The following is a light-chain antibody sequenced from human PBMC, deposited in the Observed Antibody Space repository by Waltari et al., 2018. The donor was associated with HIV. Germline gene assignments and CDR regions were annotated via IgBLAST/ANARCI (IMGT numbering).Light chain of an antibody. CDR3: SSFTDNRAVI. CDR1: SSDVGGYDY. V-gene: IGLV2-14*03. CDR2: EVR. Sequence: QSVLTQPAAVSGSPGQSIAVSCTGTSSDVGGYDYVSWYQQHPDKAPKPLIYEVRSRPAGVSDRFSGSKSGNTASLTISGLQPECEADYYCSSFTDNRAVIFGGGTKLTVL. J-gene: IGLJ2*01.